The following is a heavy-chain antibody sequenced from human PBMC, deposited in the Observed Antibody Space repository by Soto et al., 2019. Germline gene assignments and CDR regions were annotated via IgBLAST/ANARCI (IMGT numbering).Heavy chain of an antibody. V-gene: IGHV4-59*11. Sequence: QVQLQESAPGLVKPSETLSLTCTVPGGSIDGRNCSWIRQHPGTGLEWLGYVYYDWGSSYNPSVKRRRNLTTDTSKSQFSLQLRSVSAADTDVSYCVSQGIGNLHGRAEVWGRGTTVTVSS. D-gene: IGHD3-10*01. CDR2: VYYDWGS. CDR1: GGSIDGRN. CDR3: VSQGIGNLHGRAEV. J-gene: IGHJ6*02.